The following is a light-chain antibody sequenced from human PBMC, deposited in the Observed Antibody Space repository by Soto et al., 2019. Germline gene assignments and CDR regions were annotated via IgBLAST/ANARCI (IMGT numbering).Light chain of an antibody. J-gene: IGKJ1*01. Sequence: DIQMTQSPSILSASVGDRVTITCRASQSISSWLAWYQQRPGKPPNLLIYKASTLASGVPSRFSGSGSGTDFTLTISSLQPEDFATYYCQQSYSTPRTFGQGTKVDIK. CDR2: KAS. CDR3: QQSYSTPRT. CDR1: QSISSW. V-gene: IGKV1-5*03.